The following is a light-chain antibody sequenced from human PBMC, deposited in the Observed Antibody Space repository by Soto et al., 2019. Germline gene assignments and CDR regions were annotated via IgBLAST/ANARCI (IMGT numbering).Light chain of an antibody. CDR3: CSYAGSYSYV. Sequence: QSVLTQPRSVSGSPGQSVTISCTGTSSDVGDYNFVSWHQQHPGKAPKLVIYDVSKRPSGVPDRFSGSKSGNTASLTISGLQAEDEADYHCCSYAGSYSYVFGTGTKVTVL. CDR2: DVS. V-gene: IGLV2-11*01. J-gene: IGLJ1*01. CDR1: SSDVGDYNF.